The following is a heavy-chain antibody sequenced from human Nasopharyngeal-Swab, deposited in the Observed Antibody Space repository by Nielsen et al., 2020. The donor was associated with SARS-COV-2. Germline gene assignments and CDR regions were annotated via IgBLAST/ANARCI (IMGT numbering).Heavy chain of an antibody. CDR3: ATHRPIVGATFDY. Sequence: GGSLRLSCAASGFTFSSYSMNWVRQAPGKGLEWVSSISSSSSYIYYADSVKGRFTISRDNAKNSLYLQMNSLRAEDTAVYYCATHRPIVGATFDYWGQGTLVTVSS. CDR2: ISSSSSYI. J-gene: IGHJ4*02. V-gene: IGHV3-21*01. CDR1: GFTFSSYS. D-gene: IGHD1-26*01.